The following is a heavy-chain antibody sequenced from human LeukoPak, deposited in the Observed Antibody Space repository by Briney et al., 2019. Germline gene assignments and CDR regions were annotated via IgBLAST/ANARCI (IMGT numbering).Heavy chain of an antibody. J-gene: IGHJ4*02. D-gene: IGHD6-13*01. Sequence: GGSLRLSCATSGFTFRNYAMSWVRQAPGKGLEWVSCISNSGGTTYHADSVKGRFAISRDTSKNTLYLQMSSLRAEDTAVYYCARDSYSSTWSGLFDYWGQGTLVTVSS. CDR3: ARDSYSSTWSGLFDY. V-gene: IGHV3-23*01. CDR2: ISNSGGTT. CDR1: GFTFRNYA.